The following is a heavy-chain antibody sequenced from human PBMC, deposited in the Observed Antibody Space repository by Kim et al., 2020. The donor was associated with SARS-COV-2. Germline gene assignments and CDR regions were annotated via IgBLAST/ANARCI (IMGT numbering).Heavy chain of an antibody. CDR3: ATKTDMGGVYYYGMDV. CDR2: INPSGGST. Sequence: ASVKVSCKASGYTFTSYYMHWVRQAPGQGLEWMGIINPSGGSTSYAQKFQGRVTMTRDTSTSTVYMELSSLRSEDTAVYYCATKTDMGGVYYYGMDVWGQGTTVTVSS. D-gene: IGHD2-15*01. CDR1: GYTFTSYY. V-gene: IGHV1-46*01. J-gene: IGHJ6*02.